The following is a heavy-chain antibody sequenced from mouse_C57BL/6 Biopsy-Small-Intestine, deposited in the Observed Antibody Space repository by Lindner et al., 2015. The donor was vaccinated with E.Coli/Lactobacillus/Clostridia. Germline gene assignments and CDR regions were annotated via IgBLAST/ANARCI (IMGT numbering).Heavy chain of an antibody. Sequence: VQLQESGAELVKPGASVKISCKASGYAFSSYWMNWVKQRPGKGLEWIGQIYPGDGDTNYNGKFKGKATLTADKSSSTAYIQLSSLTSEDSAVYFCARDDFGYFDVWGTGTTVTVSS. J-gene: IGHJ1*03. CDR2: IYPGDGDT. D-gene: IGHD2-4*01. CDR1: GYAFSSYW. CDR3: ARDDFGYFDV. V-gene: IGHV1-80*01.